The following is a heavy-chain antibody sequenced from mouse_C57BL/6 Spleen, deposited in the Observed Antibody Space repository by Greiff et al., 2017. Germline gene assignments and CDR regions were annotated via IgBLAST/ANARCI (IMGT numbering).Heavy chain of an antibody. J-gene: IGHJ1*03. D-gene: IGHD1-3*01. V-gene: IGHV1-82*01. CDR1: GYAFSSSW. CDR3: ARHPHCGSSLWYLGV. CDR2: IYPGDGDT. Sequence: VQLQQSGPELVKPGASVKISCKASGYAFSSSWMNWVKQRPGKGLEWIGRIYPGDGDTNYNGKFKGKATLTADKSSSTAYMQLSSLTSEDSAVYLCARHPHCGSSLWYLGVGRTETTVTVSS.